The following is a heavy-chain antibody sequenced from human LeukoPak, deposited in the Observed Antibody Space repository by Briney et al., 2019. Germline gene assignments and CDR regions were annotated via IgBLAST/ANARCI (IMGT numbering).Heavy chain of an antibody. CDR2: IYYSGST. CDR3: ARRDSSGYPQGAFAI. V-gene: IGHV4-59*08. J-gene: IGHJ3*02. D-gene: IGHD3-22*01. Sequence: SETLSLTCTVSVGFISSYYWSWIRQPAWRELEGIGYIYYSGSTSYNPSLKSRVTISVDTSKNQSSLKLSSVTAADTAVYYCARRDSSGYPQGAFAIWGQGTMVTVSS. CDR1: VGFISSYY.